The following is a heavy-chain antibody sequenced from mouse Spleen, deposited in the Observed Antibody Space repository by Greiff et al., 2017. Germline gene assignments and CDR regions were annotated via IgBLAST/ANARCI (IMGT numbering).Heavy chain of an antibody. Sequence: VQLQQSGAELAKPGASVKLSCKASGYTFTSYWMHWVKQRPGQGLEWIGYINPSSGYTKYNQKFKDKATLTADKSSSTAYMQLSSLTYEDSAVYYCAPETAQVTAWFAYWGQGTLVTVSA. V-gene: IGHV1-7*01. CDR3: APETAQVTAWFAY. D-gene: IGHD3-2*02. J-gene: IGHJ3*01. CDR2: INPSSGYT. CDR1: GYTFTSYW.